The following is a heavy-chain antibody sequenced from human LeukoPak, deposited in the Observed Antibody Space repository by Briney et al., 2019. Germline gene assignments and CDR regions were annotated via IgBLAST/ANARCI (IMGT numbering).Heavy chain of an antibody. V-gene: IGHV3-21*01. CDR1: GFTFSSYG. J-gene: IGHJ4*02. CDR2: ISSSSSYI. CDR3: ARDLTVAATNSY. D-gene: IGHD6-19*01. Sequence: GGSLRLSCAASGFTFSSYGMNWVRQAPGKGLEWVSSISSSSSYIYYADSVKGRFTISRDNAKNSLYLQMNSLRAEDTAVYYCARDLTVAATNSYWGQGTLVTVSS.